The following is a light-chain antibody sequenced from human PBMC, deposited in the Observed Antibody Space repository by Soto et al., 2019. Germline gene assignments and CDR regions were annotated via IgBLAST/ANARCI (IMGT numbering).Light chain of an antibody. CDR3: QQYSRSPQT. V-gene: IGKV3-20*01. CDR1: QSVSSSY. J-gene: IGKJ2*01. CDR2: AAS. Sequence: EIVLTQSPATLSLSPGERATLSCRASQSVSSSYLAWYQQNPGQAPRLLIYAASSRATGIPGRFSGSGSGTDVTLTSSRLEPEDLAVYYCQQYSRSPQTFGEGTKLEIK.